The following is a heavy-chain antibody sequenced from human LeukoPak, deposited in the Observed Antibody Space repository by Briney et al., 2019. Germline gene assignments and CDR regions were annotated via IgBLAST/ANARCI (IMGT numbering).Heavy chain of an antibody. CDR1: GYTFDDYA. V-gene: IGHV7-4-1*02. Sequence: ASVKVSCKASGYTFDDYAMNWVRQAPGQGLEWMGWINTNTGNPTYAQGFTGRFVFSLDTSDSTAYLQISSLKAEDTAVYYCARGPLKGPDYWGQGTLVTVSS. CDR3: ARGPLKGPDY. J-gene: IGHJ4*02. CDR2: INTNTGNP.